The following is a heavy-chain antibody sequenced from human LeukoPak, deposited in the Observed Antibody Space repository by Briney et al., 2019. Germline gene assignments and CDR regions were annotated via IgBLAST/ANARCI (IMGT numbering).Heavy chain of an antibody. D-gene: IGHD3-22*01. CDR2: INYNGRI. V-gene: IGHV4-59*01. J-gene: IGHJ3*02. CDR1: GGSISSDY. Sequence: SESLSLTCTGSGGSISSDYWSWIRQSPGKRMEWLASINYNGRIKFNPSLQSRLTISLDTSNNHFSLQLRSVTAADSALYYCASLLDYDNSGDPDTFDIWGQGTLVTVSS. CDR3: ASLLDYDNSGDPDTFDI.